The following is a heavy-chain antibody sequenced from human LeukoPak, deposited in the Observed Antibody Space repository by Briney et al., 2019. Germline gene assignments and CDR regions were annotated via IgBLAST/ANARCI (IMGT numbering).Heavy chain of an antibody. V-gene: IGHV3-64*01. CDR1: GFTFSSYA. Sequence: PGGSLRLSCAASGFTFSSYAMHWVRQAPGKGLEYVSAISSNGGSTYYANSVKGRFTISRDNSKNTLYLQMGSLRAEDMAVYYCARDLTRIAALDYWGQGTLVTVSS. J-gene: IGHJ4*02. CDR3: ARDLTRIAALDY. CDR2: ISSNGGST. D-gene: IGHD6-6*01.